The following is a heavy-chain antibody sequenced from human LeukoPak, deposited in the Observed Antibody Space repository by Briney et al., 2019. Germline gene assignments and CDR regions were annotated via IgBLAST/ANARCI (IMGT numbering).Heavy chain of an antibody. CDR2: VNWNGRST. CDR3: ARGHGSGSYEAIDY. V-gene: IGHV3-20*04. J-gene: IGHJ4*02. Sequence: GGSLRLSGAASGFTFDDYGMSWVRQAPGKGLEWVSGVNWNGRSTGYADSVKGRFTISRDNAKNSLYLQMNSLRAEDTALYYCARGHGSGSYEAIDYWGQGTLVTVSS. CDR1: GFTFDDYG. D-gene: IGHD3-10*01.